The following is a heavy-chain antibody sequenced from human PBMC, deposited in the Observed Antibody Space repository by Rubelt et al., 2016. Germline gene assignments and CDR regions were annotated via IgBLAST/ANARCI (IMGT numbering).Heavy chain of an antibody. J-gene: IGHJ3*02. CDR2: NNHRGST. CDR1: GGSISSYY. Sequence: QVQLQESGPGLVKPSETLSLTCTVSGGSISSYYWSWIRQPPGKGLEWIGENNHRGSTNYNPSLKSRVTISVDTSKNPFVLKLSSVTAAETAVYYCARDSNAVFDIWGQGTMVTVSS. D-gene: IGHD1-1*01. CDR3: ARDSNAVFDI. V-gene: IGHV4-59*12.